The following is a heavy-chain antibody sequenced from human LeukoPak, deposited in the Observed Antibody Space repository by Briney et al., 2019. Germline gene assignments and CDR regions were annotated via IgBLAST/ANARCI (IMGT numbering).Heavy chain of an antibody. V-gene: IGHV4-31*03. D-gene: IGHD6-19*01. CDR1: GGSISSGGYY. CDR2: IYYSGST. Sequence: SETLSLTCTVSGGSISSGGYYWSWIRQHPGKGLEWIGYIYYSGSTYYNPSLKSRVTISVDTSKNQFSLKLSSVTAADTAVYYCARRRTQWLVLDYYYGMDVWGQGTTVTVSS. J-gene: IGHJ6*02. CDR3: ARRRTQWLVLDYYYGMDV.